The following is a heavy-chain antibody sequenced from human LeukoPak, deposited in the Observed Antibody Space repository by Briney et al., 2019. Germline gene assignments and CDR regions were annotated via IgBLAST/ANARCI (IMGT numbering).Heavy chain of an antibody. CDR3: ASLVDTAMVTGY. CDR2: IIPIFGTA. Sequence: GASVKVSCKASGYTFSSYAISWVRQAPGQGLEWMGGIIPIFGTANYAQKFQGRVTITADESTSTAYMELSSLRSEDTAVYYCASLVDTAMVTGYWGQGTLVTVSS. V-gene: IGHV1-69*13. D-gene: IGHD5-18*01. CDR1: GYTFSSYA. J-gene: IGHJ4*02.